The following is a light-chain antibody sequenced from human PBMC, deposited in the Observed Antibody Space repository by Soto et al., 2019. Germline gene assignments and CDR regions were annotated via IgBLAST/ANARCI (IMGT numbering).Light chain of an antibody. J-gene: IGKJ5*01. V-gene: IGKV3-11*01. CDR3: QQRSNWAIT. CDR2: DAS. CDR1: QSVSSY. Sequence: EIFLTQSPAPLSLSPGARATLSCRASQSVSSYLAWYQQKPGQAPRLLIYDASNRATGIPARFSGSGSGTDFTLTISSLEPEDFAVYYCQQRSNWAITFGQGTRLEI.